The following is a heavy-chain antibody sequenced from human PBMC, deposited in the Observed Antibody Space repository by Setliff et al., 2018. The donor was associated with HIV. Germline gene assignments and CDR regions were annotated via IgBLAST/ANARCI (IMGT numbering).Heavy chain of an antibody. CDR2: VYYSGDT. D-gene: IGHD3-16*01. J-gene: IGHJ5*02. CDR1: RGSISSHY. V-gene: IGHV4-59*08. Sequence: SETLSLTCTVSRGSISSHYWSWIRQPPGKGLEWIGFVYYSGDTNYNPSLKSRASISLDTSKNQFSLKLSSVTAADTAIYYCARGISTNAYWHGAPYNWFDPWGQGILVTVSS. CDR3: ARGISTNAYWHGAPYNWFDP.